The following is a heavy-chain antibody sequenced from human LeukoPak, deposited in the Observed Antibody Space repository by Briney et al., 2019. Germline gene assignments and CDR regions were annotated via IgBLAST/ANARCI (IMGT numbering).Heavy chain of an antibody. J-gene: IGHJ4*02. V-gene: IGHV3-48*03. CDR2: ISSSGSSI. CDR1: GFTFSSYE. Sequence: PGGSLRLSCAASGFTFSSYEMNWVRRAPGKGLEWLSYISSSGSSIYYVDSVKGRFTISRDNAKNSLYLQMNSLRAEDTAVYYCARKYFDYWGQGTLVTVSS. CDR3: ARKYFDY.